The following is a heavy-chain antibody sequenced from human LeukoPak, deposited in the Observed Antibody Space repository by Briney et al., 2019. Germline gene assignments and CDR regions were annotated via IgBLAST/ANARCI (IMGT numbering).Heavy chain of an antibody. CDR2: FDPEDGET. CDR1: GYTLTELS. Sequence: ASVKVSCKVSGYTLTELSMHWVRQAPGKGLEWMGGFDPEDGETIYAQKFQGRVTMTEDTSTDTAYMELSSLRSEDTAVYYCATSFYDSSGYYYALWFDPWGQGTLVTVSP. D-gene: IGHD3-22*01. CDR3: ATSFYDSSGYYYALWFDP. V-gene: IGHV1-24*01. J-gene: IGHJ5*02.